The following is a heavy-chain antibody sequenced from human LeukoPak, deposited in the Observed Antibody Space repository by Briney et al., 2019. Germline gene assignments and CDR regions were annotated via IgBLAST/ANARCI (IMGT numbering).Heavy chain of an antibody. Sequence: SVKVSCKASGGTLSSYAISWVRQAPGQGLEWMGGIIPIFGTANYAQKFQGRVTITADKSASTAYMELSSLRSEDMAVYYCARGLRSARGYYYYMDVWGKGTTVTVSS. CDR1: GGTLSSYA. CDR3: ARGLRSARGYYYYMDV. J-gene: IGHJ6*03. CDR2: IIPIFGTA. V-gene: IGHV1-69*06. D-gene: IGHD6-6*01.